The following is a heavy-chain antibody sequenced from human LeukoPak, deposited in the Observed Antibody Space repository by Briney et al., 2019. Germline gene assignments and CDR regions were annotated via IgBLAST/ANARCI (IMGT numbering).Heavy chain of an antibody. D-gene: IGHD3-22*01. CDR1: GFTFTSYA. CDR2: ISGSGDNT. J-gene: IGHJ4*02. CDR3: AKGSYYDSSGSFYFDY. Sequence: PGESLRLSCAASGFTFTSYAMSWVRQAPGKGLEWVSGISGSGDNTYYADSVKGRFTISRDNSKNTLYVQVNSLGTEDTAAYYCAKGSYYDSSGSFYFDYWGQGTLVIVSS. V-gene: IGHV3-23*01.